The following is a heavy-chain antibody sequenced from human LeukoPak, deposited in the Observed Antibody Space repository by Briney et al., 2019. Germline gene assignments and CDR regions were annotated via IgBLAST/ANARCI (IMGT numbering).Heavy chain of an antibody. CDR1: EFSLSTSGMR. V-gene: IGHV2-70*12. Sequence: ESGPTLVNPTQTLTLTCAFSEFSLSTSGMRVSWIRQPPGKALEWLALIDWDGDKYYSTSLKTRLTISKDTSKNQVVLTMTNMDPVDTATYYCAHSSDPNSSSENWGQGTLVTVSS. J-gene: IGHJ4*02. CDR3: AHSSDPNSSSEN. D-gene: IGHD6-6*01. CDR2: IDWDGDK.